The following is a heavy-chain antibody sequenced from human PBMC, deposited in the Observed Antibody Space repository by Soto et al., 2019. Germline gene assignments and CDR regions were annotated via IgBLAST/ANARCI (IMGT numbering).Heavy chain of an antibody. CDR1: GGSISSSSYY. D-gene: IGHD3-16*01. V-gene: IGHV4-39*01. J-gene: IGHJ4*02. Sequence: QLQLQESGPGLVKPSETLSLTCTVSGGSISSSSYYWGWIRQPPGKGLEWIGSIYYSGSTYYNPSLKSRVTISVDTSKNQFSLKLSSVTAADTAVYYCARSLGVEDFDYWGQGTLVTVSS. CDR2: IYYSGST. CDR3: ARSLGVEDFDY.